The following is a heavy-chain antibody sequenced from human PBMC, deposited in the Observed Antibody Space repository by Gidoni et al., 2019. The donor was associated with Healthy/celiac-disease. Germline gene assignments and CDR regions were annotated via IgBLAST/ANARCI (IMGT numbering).Heavy chain of an antibody. CDR3: AKFTGKKLDIVVVVAATPGGYYFDY. D-gene: IGHD2-15*01. CDR2: ISGSGGST. V-gene: IGHV3-23*01. CDR1: GLTFSSYA. Sequence: EVQLLECGGGLVQPGGSLRRSCAASGLTFSSYALSLVRQAAGKGLGWVSAISGSGGSTYYSDSVKGRFPISRDNSKNTLYLQMNSLRAEDTAVYYCAKFTGKKLDIVVVVAATPGGYYFDYWGQGTLVTVSS. J-gene: IGHJ4*02.